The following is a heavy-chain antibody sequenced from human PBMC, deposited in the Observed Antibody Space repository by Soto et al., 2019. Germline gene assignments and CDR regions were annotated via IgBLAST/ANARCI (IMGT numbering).Heavy chain of an antibody. CDR3: ARQDGSALYYFDY. CDR1: GYTFTSYW. D-gene: IGHD6-19*01. V-gene: IGHV5-51*01. Sequence: GESLKISCKGSGYTFTSYWIAWVRQMPGKGLEWMGIIYPGDSDTRYSPSFQGQVSISADKSISTAYLQWSSLKASDTAMYYCARQDGSALYYFDYWGQGTRGTVS. CDR2: IYPGDSDT. J-gene: IGHJ4*02.